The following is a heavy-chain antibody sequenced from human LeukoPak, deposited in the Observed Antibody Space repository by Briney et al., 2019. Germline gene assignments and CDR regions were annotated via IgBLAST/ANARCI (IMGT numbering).Heavy chain of an antibody. CDR2: ISAYNGDT. J-gene: IGHJ4*02. CDR3: ARDWAGGIAVARRGHYFDY. D-gene: IGHD6-19*01. Sequence: GASVKVSCKASGYTFTSYGISWVRQAPGQGLEWMGWISAYNGDTNYAQKLQGRVTMTTDTSTSTAYMELRSLRSDDTAVYYCARDWAGGIAVARRGHYFDYWGQGTLVTVSS. V-gene: IGHV1-18*01. CDR1: GYTFTSYG.